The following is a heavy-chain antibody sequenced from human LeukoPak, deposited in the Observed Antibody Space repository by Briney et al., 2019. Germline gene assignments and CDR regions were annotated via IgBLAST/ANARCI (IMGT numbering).Heavy chain of an antibody. CDR3: ARESVTSAFDI. D-gene: IGHD1/OR15-1a*01. V-gene: IGHV3-7*01. CDR1: GFTFSTYW. Sequence: GGSLRLSCVASGFTFSTYWMSWVRQAPGKGLEWVANIKQDGSEKYYVDSVKGRLTISSDNAKNSLYLQMNSLRAEDTAVYYCARESVTSAFDIWGQGTMVTVSS. CDR2: IKQDGSEK. J-gene: IGHJ3*02.